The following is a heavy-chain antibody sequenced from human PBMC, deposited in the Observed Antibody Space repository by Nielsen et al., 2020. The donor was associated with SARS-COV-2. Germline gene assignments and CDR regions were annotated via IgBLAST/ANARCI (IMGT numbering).Heavy chain of an antibody. Sequence: GGSLTLSCAASGFTFIIYWMHWVRQAPRQWLDWVAVIFYDGINKYYADSVKGRFTISRDNSKNTLYLQMNSLRAEDTAVYYCARDQGIAVAGTLYYFDYWGQGTLVTVSS. D-gene: IGHD6-19*01. J-gene: IGHJ4*02. V-gene: IGHV3-33*08. CDR1: GFTFIIYW. CDR2: IFYDGINK. CDR3: ARDQGIAVAGTLYYFDY.